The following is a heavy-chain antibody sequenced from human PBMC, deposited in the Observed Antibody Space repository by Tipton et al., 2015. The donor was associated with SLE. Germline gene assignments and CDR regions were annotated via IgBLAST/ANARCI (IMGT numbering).Heavy chain of an antibody. J-gene: IGHJ3*02. CDR1: GVSIRSASYY. Sequence: TLSLTCTVSGVSIRSASYYWNWIRQPAGKGLEWIGRAYTTGSPYYNPSLESRVAISMDTSKNQFSLKLTAVNAADTAVYYCARTLDALDIWGQGTMVTVSS. V-gene: IGHV4-61*02. CDR2: AYTTGSP. CDR3: ARTLDALDI.